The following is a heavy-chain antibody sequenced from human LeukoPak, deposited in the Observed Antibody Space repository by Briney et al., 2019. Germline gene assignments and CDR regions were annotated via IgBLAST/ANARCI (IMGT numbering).Heavy chain of an antibody. CDR1: GFTFTSYS. V-gene: IGHV3-23*01. CDR2: ISGGGGST. CDR3: AKDRSYFDY. Sequence: SGRSLRLSCAASGFTFTSYSMNWVRQAPGKGLEWVSTISGGGGSTYYADSVKGRFTISRDNSKNTLYLQMNSLRAEDTAVYYCAKDRSYFDYWGQGTLVTVSS. J-gene: IGHJ4*02.